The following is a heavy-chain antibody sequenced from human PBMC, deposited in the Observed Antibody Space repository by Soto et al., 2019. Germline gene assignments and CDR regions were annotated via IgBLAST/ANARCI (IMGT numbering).Heavy chain of an antibody. D-gene: IGHD2-15*01. Sequence: QVQLVESGGGVVQPGRSLRLSCAASGFTFSSYAMHWVRQAPGKGLEWVAVIAYDGGKKYYADSVKGRFTIYRDNSKNTLYLQMNSLRPEDTAVYYCAREGGYCSGGRCYPNGFDYWGQGTLVTVSS. V-gene: IGHV3-30-3*01. CDR2: IAYDGGKK. J-gene: IGHJ4*02. CDR3: AREGGYCSGGRCYPNGFDY. CDR1: GFTFSSYA.